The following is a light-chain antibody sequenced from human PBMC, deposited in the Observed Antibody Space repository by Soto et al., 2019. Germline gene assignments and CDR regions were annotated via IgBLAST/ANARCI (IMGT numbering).Light chain of an antibody. Sequence: DIQMTQSPSTLSASIGDRVTITCRASRSISSWLAWFQQKPGKAPKLLIYKASTLESGVPSRFSGSGSGTESTLTISSLQPDDFATYYCQQYNSYSEWTFGQGTKVDIK. V-gene: IGKV1-5*03. J-gene: IGKJ1*01. CDR3: QQYNSYSEWT. CDR2: KAS. CDR1: RSISSW.